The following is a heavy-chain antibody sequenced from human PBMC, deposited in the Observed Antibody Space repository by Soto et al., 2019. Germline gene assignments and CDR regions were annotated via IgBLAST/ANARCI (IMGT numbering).Heavy chain of an antibody. CDR1: GFTFSSYA. V-gene: IGHV3-30-3*01. Sequence: QVQLVESGGGVVQPGRSLRLSCAASGFTFSSYAMHWVRQAPGKGLEWVAVISYDGSNKYYADSVKGRFTISRDNSKNTLYLQMNSLRAEDTAVYYCARDRNQYGMDVWGQGTTVTVSS. D-gene: IGHD1-1*01. CDR2: ISYDGSNK. J-gene: IGHJ6*02. CDR3: ARDRNQYGMDV.